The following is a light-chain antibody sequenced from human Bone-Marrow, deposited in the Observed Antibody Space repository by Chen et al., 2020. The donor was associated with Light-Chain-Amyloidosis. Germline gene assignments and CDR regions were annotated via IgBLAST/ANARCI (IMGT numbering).Light chain of an antibody. CDR1: QSLLHSSGHYF. J-gene: IGKJ5*01. V-gene: IGKV2-28*01. CDR2: LGS. CDR3: MQTLQTPIT. Sequence: DIVMTQSPLSLPVTPGEPASISCRSSQSLLHSSGHYFLDWYLQKPGQSPQFLIYLGSNRASGVPDRFSGSGSGTDFTLKINKVEAEDVGVYYCMQTLQTPITFGQGTRLEIK.